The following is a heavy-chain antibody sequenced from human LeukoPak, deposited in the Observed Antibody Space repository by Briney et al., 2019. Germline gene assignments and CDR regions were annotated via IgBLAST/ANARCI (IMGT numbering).Heavy chain of an antibody. V-gene: IGHV4-38-2*01. CDR2: IYHSGST. J-gene: IGHJ6*03. D-gene: IGHD2-2*01. CDR1: GSSISSACY. Sequence: SETLSLTCAVSGSSISSACYWGWIRQPPGKGLEWIGTIYHSGSTYYNPSLKSRVTISVDTSKNHFSLKLSSVTAADTAVYYCARTPGPAGNYYYYYMDVWGKGTTVTVS. CDR3: ARTPGPAGNYYYYYMDV.